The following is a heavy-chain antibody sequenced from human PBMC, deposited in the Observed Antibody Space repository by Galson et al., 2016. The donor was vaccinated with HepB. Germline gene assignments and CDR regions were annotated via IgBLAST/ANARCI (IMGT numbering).Heavy chain of an antibody. CDR2: LYGIGTT. Sequence: SLRLSCAASGFSVTRNYMTWVRQAPGKGLEWVSVLYGIGTTYYADSVQGRFTISRDDDQNTLFLQMDRPRPEDTATYFCARGFCGGTSCYGGFYYGMDVWGKGTRVIVSS. CDR1: GFSVTRNY. D-gene: IGHD2-2*01. J-gene: IGHJ6*04. CDR3: ARGFCGGTSCYGGFYYGMDV. V-gene: IGHV3-66*02.